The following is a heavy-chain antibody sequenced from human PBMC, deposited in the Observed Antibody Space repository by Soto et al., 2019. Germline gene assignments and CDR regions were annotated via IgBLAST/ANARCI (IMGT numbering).Heavy chain of an antibody. Sequence: QLQLQESGPGLVKPSETLSLTCIVSGGSISSSSYYWGWIRQPPGKGLEWIGSIYYSGSTYYNPSLKSRVTISVDTSKNQFSLKLSSVTAADTAVYYCARLRRDGYNYDYWGQGTLVTVSS. D-gene: IGHD5-12*01. J-gene: IGHJ4*02. CDR2: IYYSGST. V-gene: IGHV4-39*01. CDR1: GGSISSSSYY. CDR3: ARLRRDGYNYDY.